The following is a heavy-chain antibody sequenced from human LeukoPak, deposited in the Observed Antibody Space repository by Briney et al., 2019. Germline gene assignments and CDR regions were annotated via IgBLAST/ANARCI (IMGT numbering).Heavy chain of an antibody. CDR1: GFTFSYYG. CDR2: ISYDGSNK. Sequence: PGGSLRLSCAASGFTFSYYGLHWVRQGPGKGLEWVAVISYDGSNKYYADSVKGRFTISRDNSKNTLYLQMNSLRAGDTAVYYCAKQCGGSDWFDAFDIWGQGTMVTVSS. CDR3: AKQCGGSDWFDAFDI. D-gene: IGHD6-19*01. J-gene: IGHJ3*02. V-gene: IGHV3-30*18.